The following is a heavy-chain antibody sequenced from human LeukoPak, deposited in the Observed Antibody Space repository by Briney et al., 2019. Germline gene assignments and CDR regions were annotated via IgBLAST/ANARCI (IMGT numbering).Heavy chain of an antibody. CDR3: ARVFGYYDSSGYYSDY. V-gene: IGHV4-39*07. CDR2: IYYSGST. J-gene: IGHJ4*02. Sequence: ASETLSLTCTVSGVSISSSSYYWGRIPQPPGKGLEWIGSIYYSGSTYYHPSLKSRVTISVDTSKNQFSLKLSSVTAADTAVYYCARVFGYYDSSGYYSDYWGQGTLVTVSS. CDR1: GVSISSSSYY. D-gene: IGHD3-22*01.